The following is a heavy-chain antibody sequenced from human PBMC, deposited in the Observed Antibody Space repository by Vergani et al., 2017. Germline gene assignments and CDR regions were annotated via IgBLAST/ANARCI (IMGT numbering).Heavy chain of an antibody. CDR3: ARDATFGI. CDR2: INPNSGDT. J-gene: IGHJ3*02. CDR1: GYTFTGYY. V-gene: IGHV1-2*02. Sequence: QVQLVQSGAEVKKPGASVKVSCKASGYTFTGYYIHWVRQAPGQGLEWMGWINPNSGDTNYAPKFQGRVTMTTDTSISTAYMELGRLRSDDTAVYYCARDATFGIWGQGTMVTVSS.